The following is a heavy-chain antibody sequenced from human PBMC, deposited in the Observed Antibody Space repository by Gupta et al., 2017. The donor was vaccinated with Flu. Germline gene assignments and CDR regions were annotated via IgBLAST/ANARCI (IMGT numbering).Heavy chain of an antibody. J-gene: IGHJ4*02. Sequence: QVQLVESGGGVVQPGRSLRLSCAASGFTFSTYDMHWVRQAPAKGLEWVALILYDGSHKDYADSVKGRFTISRDNSQNMVYLQMNSLRAEDTAVYYCAKDVLPWFGEPGMAADYWGQGTLVTVSS. CDR3: AKDVLPWFGEPGMAADY. CDR2: ILYDGSHK. V-gene: IGHV3-30*18. D-gene: IGHD3-10*01. CDR1: GFTFSTYD.